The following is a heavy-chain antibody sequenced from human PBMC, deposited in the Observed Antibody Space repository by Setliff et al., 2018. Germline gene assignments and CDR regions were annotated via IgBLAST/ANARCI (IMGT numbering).Heavy chain of an antibody. CDR3: ARLSGYYFDY. Sequence: SETLSLTCTVSGASISSSRDYWGWIRQPPGKGLEWIGSSYYSGSTYYNPSLKSRVTISVDTSKNQFSLKLSSVTAADTAVFYCARLSGYYFDYWGQGTLVTVSS. V-gene: IGHV4-39*01. D-gene: IGHD3-22*01. J-gene: IGHJ4*02. CDR2: SYYSGST. CDR1: GASISSSRDY.